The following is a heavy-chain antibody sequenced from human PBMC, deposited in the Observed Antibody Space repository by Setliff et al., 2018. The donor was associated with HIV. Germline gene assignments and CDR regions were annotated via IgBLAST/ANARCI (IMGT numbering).Heavy chain of an antibody. CDR2: ISSSSSTI. V-gene: IGHV3-48*01. CDR3: AKAIGAVAGNGAFDI. J-gene: IGHJ3*02. D-gene: IGHD6-19*01. Sequence: GGSLRLSCAASGFTFSYYSMNWVRQAPGKGLEWVSYISSSSSTIYYADSVKGRFTVSRDNSKNTLYLQMSSLRAEDTAVYYCAKAIGAVAGNGAFDIWGQGTMVTVSS. CDR1: GFTFSYYS.